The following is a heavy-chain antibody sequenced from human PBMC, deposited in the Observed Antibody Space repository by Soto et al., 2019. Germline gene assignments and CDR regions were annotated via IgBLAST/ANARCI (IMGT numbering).Heavy chain of an antibody. CDR3: AASPDYGPQFDF. J-gene: IGHJ4*02. CDR2: IKQDGSEK. Sequence: GGSLRLSCAASGFTFSSYWINWVRQAPGKGLEWVANIKQDGSEKYYVDSVKGRFTISRDSAENSVYLQMHSLRAEDRAVYYCAASPDYGPQFDFWGQGSRVTVSS. V-gene: IGHV3-7*01. CDR1: GFTFSSYW. D-gene: IGHD4-17*01.